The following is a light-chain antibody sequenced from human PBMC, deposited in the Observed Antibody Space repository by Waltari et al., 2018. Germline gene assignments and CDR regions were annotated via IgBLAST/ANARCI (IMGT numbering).Light chain of an antibody. CDR2: ATS. V-gene: IGKV1-39*01. Sequence: DIQMTQSPSSLSASVGARVTITCRASQSISNFLNWYQQKPGKAPKLLISATSTLLTWVPSRFSGSGSGTDFSLNISSLQPEDFATYYCQQSYSIPISFGPGTEVEIK. J-gene: IGKJ3*01. CDR1: QSISNF. CDR3: QQSYSIPIS.